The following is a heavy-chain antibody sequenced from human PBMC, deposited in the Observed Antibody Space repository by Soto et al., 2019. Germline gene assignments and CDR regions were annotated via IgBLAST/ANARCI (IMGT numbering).Heavy chain of an antibody. D-gene: IGHD6-13*01. CDR3: ARTAAAGKYYYGVDV. CDR2: IYPGDSDT. CDR1: GYTFTSYW. Sequence: PGESLKISCKGSGYTFTSYWIGWVRQMPGKGLEWVAIIYPGDSDTRYSPSFQGQVTISADKSISTAYLQWSSLKASDTAIYYCARTAAAGKYYYGVDVWGQGTTVTVSS. J-gene: IGHJ6*02. V-gene: IGHV5-51*01.